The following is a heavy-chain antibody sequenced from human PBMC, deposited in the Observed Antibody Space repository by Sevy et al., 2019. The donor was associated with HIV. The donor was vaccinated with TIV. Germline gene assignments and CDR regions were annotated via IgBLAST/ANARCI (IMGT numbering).Heavy chain of an antibody. D-gene: IGHD2-21*02. CDR1: GFTFSSYA. V-gene: IGHV3-23*01. CDR3: AKGELTVVTPIYFDY. Sequence: GGSLRLSCAASGFTFSSYAMSWVRQAPGKGLEWVSAISGSGGSTYYADSVKGRFTISRDNSKNTLYLQMNSLRAEDTAVYDCAKGELTVVTPIYFDYWGQGTLVTVSS. CDR2: ISGSGGST. J-gene: IGHJ4*02.